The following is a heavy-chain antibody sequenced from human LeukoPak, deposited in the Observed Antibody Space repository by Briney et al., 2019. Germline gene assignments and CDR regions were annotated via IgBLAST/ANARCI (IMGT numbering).Heavy chain of an antibody. CDR1: AFTFSSYA. CDR3: AKGTSYCSSISCQNYFDY. Sequence: GGSLRLSCAASAFTFSSYAMSWVRQAPGKGLEWVSLISVSGGSTYYADSVKGRFTISRDNSKNTLYLQMSSLRAEDTAVYYCAKGTSYCSSISCQNYFDYWGQGTPVTVSS. V-gene: IGHV3-23*01. J-gene: IGHJ4*02. D-gene: IGHD2-2*01. CDR2: ISVSGGST.